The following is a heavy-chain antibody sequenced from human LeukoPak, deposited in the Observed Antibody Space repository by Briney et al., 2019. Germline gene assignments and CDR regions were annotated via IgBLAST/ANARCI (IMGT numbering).Heavy chain of an antibody. V-gene: IGHV4-4*07. J-gene: IGHJ3*02. CDR3: ARKDGDI. D-gene: IGHD5-24*01. CDR1: GGSISSYY. CDR2: IDASGST. Sequence: SETLSLTCTVSGGSISSYYWIWIRQPAGRGLEWIGRIDASGSTNYNPSLKSRVTMSEDSSKNQFSLKVSSVTAADTAVYYCARKDGDIWGQGTMVTVSS.